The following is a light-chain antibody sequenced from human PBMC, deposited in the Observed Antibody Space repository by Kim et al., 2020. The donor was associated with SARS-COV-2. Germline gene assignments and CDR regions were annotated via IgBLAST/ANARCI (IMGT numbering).Light chain of an antibody. J-gene: IGKJ2*01. CDR3: QQYGRSPVT. CDR2: GAC. CDR1: QGVSSND. V-gene: IGKV3-20*01. Sequence: LSQGERATLSCRTSQGVSSNDLAWYQQKPGQAPRRLSYGACSRATGFPDRVSGSGSGTDFTLTISRLEPEDFAVDFCQQYGRSPVTFGQGTKLEI.